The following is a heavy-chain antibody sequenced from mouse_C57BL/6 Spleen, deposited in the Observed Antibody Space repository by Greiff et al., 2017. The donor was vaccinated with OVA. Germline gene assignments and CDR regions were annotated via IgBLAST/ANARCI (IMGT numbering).Heavy chain of an antibody. Sequence: VQLKESGGGLVQPGGSLSLSCAASGFTFTDYYMSWVRQPPGKALEWLGFIRNKANGYTTEYSASVKGRFTISRDNSQSILYLQMNALRAEDSATYYCARKGSRHWYFDVWGTGTTVTVSS. CDR1: GFTFTDYY. V-gene: IGHV7-3*01. CDR3: ARKGSRHWYFDV. J-gene: IGHJ1*03. D-gene: IGHD1-1*01. CDR2: IRNKANGYTT.